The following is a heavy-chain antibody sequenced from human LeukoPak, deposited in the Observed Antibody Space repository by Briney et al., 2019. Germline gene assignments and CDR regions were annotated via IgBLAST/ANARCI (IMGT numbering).Heavy chain of an antibody. CDR1: GFTFSSYA. V-gene: IGHV3-23*01. Sequence: GGSLRLSCAASGFTFSSYAMSWVRQAPGKGLEWVSAISDTAGSTYYADSVKGRFTISRDNSKNTLYLQMNSLRAEDTAVYYCTKFSGDWNWGQGTLVTVSS. J-gene: IGHJ4*02. CDR2: ISDTAGST. CDR3: TKFSGDWN. D-gene: IGHD2-21*01.